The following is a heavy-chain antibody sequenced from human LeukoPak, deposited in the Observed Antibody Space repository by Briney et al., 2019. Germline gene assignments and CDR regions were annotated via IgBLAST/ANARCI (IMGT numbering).Heavy chain of an antibody. Sequence: GSLRLSCAASGFSFSTYAMTWVRQAPGKGLEWVSTISGSGGSTYFAASVKGRFTISRDNSKNTLYLQMNSLRAEDTAVYYCARKGQGSNWAAEYFQNWGQGTLVTVSS. CDR3: ARKGQGSNWAAEYFQN. CDR1: GFSFSTYA. CDR2: ISGSGGST. D-gene: IGHD6-13*01. J-gene: IGHJ1*01. V-gene: IGHV3-23*01.